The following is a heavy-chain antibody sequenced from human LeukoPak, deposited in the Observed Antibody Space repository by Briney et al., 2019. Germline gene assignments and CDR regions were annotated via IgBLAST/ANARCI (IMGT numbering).Heavy chain of an antibody. CDR1: GFTFSSYA. CDR2: FSGSGGNA. J-gene: IGHJ4*02. V-gene: IGHV3-23*01. CDR3: ARDTAHDY. D-gene: IGHD5-18*01. Sequence: GGSLRLSCAASGFTFSSYAMSWVRQAPGKGLEWVSTFSGSGGNAYYADSVKGRFTISRDNSKNTLYLQMNSLRAEDTAVYYCARDTAHDYWGQGTLVTVSS.